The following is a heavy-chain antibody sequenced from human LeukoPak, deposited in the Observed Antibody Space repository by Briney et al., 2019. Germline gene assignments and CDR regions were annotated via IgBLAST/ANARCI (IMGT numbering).Heavy chain of an antibody. J-gene: IGHJ4*02. CDR2: INPSGGST. V-gene: IGHV1-46*01. CDR3: ARDRVGATDY. Sequence: ASVKVSCKASGYTFTSYYMHWVRQAPGHGLEWMGIINPSGGSTSYAQKFQGRVTMTRDTSTSTVYMELSSLRAEDTAVYYCARDRVGATDYWGQGTLVTVSS. D-gene: IGHD1-26*01. CDR1: GYTFTSYY.